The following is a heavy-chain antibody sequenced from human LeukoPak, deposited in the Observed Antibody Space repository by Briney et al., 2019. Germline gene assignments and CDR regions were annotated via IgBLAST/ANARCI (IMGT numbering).Heavy chain of an antibody. D-gene: IGHD1-7*01. J-gene: IGHJ5*02. CDR2: INPTSGGT. V-gene: IGHV1-2*02. CDR1: GYTLTGYY. Sequence: GSVKVSCKASGYTLTGYYMHWMRQAPGQGLEWMGWINPTSGGTKYAQKFQGRVTMTRDTSISTAYIELNTLRSDDTAMYYCARGNWNYLPWFDPWGQGTLVTVSS. CDR3: ARGNWNYLPWFDP.